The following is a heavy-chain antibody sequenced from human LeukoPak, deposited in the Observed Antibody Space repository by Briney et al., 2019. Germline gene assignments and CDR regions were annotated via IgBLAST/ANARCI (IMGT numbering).Heavy chain of an antibody. CDR1: GLAFSSSA. CDR2: SSASSSDV. V-gene: IGHV3-48*01. J-gene: IGHJ3*02. CDR3: ARRRDHAFDI. Sequence: GGSLRLSCAASGLAFSSSAMNWVRQTPGKGLEWLSYSSASSSDVYYADSVKGRFTISRDNAKSSLYLQMNSLTAEDTAIYFCARRRDHAFDIWGQGTRVTVSS.